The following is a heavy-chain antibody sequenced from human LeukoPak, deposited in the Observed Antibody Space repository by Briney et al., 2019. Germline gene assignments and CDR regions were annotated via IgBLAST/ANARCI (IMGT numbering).Heavy chain of an antibody. Sequence: SVKVSCKASGGTFSSYAISWVRQAPGQGLEWMGGIIPIFGTANYAQKFQGRVTITADESTSTAYMELSSLRSEDTAVYYCARSATISASADYWGQGTLVTVSS. CDR1: GGTFSSYA. CDR3: ARSATISASADY. V-gene: IGHV1-69*13. D-gene: IGHD5-24*01. J-gene: IGHJ4*02. CDR2: IIPIFGTA.